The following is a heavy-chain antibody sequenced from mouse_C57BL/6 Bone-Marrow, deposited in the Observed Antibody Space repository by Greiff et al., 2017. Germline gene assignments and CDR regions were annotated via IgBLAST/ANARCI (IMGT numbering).Heavy chain of an antibody. V-gene: IGHV8-8*01. CDR3: ARIGDYYGSSYDYYAMDY. D-gene: IGHD1-1*01. Sequence: QVTLKESGPGILQPSQTLSLTCSFSGFSLSTFGMGVGWIRQPSGKGLEWLAHLWWDDDKYYNPALKSRLTISKDTSKNQVFLKSANVDTADTATYYCARIGDYYGSSYDYYAMDYWGQGTSVTVSS. CDR2: LWWDDDK. CDR1: GFSLSTFGMG. J-gene: IGHJ4*01.